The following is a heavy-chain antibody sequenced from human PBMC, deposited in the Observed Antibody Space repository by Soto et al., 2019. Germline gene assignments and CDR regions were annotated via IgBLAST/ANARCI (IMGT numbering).Heavy chain of an antibody. CDR1: GYTFTGYY. D-gene: IGHD6-13*01. J-gene: IGHJ6*02. CDR3: ARDVLAGTVYYGMDV. CDR2: INPNSGGT. V-gene: IGHV1-2*04. Sequence: ASVKVSCKASGYTFTGYYMHWVRQAPGQGLEWMGWINPNSGGTNYAQKFQGWVTMTRDTSISTAYMELSRLRSDDTAVYYCARDVLAGTVYYGMDVWGQGTTVTVS.